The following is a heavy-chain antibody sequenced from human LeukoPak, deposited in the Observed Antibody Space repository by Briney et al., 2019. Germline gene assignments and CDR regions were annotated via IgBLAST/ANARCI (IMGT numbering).Heavy chain of an antibody. CDR1: GYTFTGYY. V-gene: IGHV1-2*02. J-gene: IGHJ4*02. CDR2: INPNSGGT. Sequence: GASVKVSCKASGYTFTGYYMHWVRQAPGQGLEWMGWINPNSGGTNYAQKFQGRVTMTRDMSISTAYMELSRLRSDDTAVYYCARDFGQYQLLFNFDYWGQGTLVTVSS. CDR3: ARDFGQYQLLFNFDY. D-gene: IGHD2-2*01.